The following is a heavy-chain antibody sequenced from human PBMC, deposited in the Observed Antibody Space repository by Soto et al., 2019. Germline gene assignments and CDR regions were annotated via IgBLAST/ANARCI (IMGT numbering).Heavy chain of an antibody. CDR1: GGTFSSYT. Sequence: QVQLVQSGAEVKKPGSSVKVSCKASGGTFSSYTISWVRQAPGQGLEWMGRIIPILGIANYAQKYQGRVTITADKSTSTDYMELRSLRSEDTAVYYCARDSICSRTSCYMDVWGKGTTVTVSS. V-gene: IGHV1-69*08. J-gene: IGHJ6*03. CDR2: IIPILGIA. CDR3: ARDSICSRTSCYMDV. D-gene: IGHD2-2*01.